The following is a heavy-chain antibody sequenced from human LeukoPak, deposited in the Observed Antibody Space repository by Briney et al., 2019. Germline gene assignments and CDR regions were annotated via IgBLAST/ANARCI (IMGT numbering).Heavy chain of an antibody. CDR1: GFTVSSTY. V-gene: IGHV3-30-3*01. CDR3: ARNGIYQLHWVWFDP. J-gene: IGHJ5*02. D-gene: IGHD2-2*01. Sequence: GGSLRLSCAASGFTVSSTYMSWVRQAPGKGLEWVAVISYDGSNKYYADSVKGRFTISRDNSKNTLYLQMNSLRAEDTAVYYCARNGIYQLHWVWFDPWGQGTLVTVSS. CDR2: ISYDGSNK.